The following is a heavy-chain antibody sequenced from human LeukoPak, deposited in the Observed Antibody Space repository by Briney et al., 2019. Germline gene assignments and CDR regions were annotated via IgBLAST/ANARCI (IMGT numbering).Heavy chain of an antibody. V-gene: IGHV3-53*01. CDR1: GFTVSSNY. J-gene: IGHJ4*02. CDR3: ARDLYHWGFDY. Sequence: PGGSLRLSCAASGFTVSSNYMSWVRQAPGKGLEWVSVIYSGGSTYYADSVKGRFTISRDNSKNTLYLQMNSLRAGDTAVYYCARDLYHWGFDYWGQGTLVTVSS. CDR2: IYSGGST. D-gene: IGHD3-16*01.